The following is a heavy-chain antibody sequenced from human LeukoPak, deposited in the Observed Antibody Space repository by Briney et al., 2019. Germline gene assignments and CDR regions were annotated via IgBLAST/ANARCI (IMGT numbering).Heavy chain of an antibody. J-gene: IGHJ6*02. CDR1: GFTLDDYG. CDR3: AREYGYRDDYHGMDV. CDR2: ISWKGGAT. Sequence: GGSLRLSCAVSGFTLDDYGMSWARQAPGKGLEWVSGISWKGGATSYADSVKGRFTISRDNSKNSLYLQMNSLRAEDTALYYCAREYGYRDDYHGMDVWGQGTTVAVSS. D-gene: IGHD5-12*01. V-gene: IGHV3-20*04.